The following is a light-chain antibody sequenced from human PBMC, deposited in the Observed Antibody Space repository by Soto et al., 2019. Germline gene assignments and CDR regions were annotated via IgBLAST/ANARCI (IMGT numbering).Light chain of an antibody. CDR1: QMLLRITGETV. Sequence: DVVLPQTQLSLLVAPGQPASISCRPSQMLLRITGETVLAWYLQKPGQSPQLLIYEVSTRVSGVPDRFSGSGSGTDFTLEISRVETDDVGIYYCMQCTQLPPTFGQGTRLEIK. CDR2: EVS. CDR3: MQCTQLPPT. V-gene: IGKV2-29*03. J-gene: IGKJ5*01.